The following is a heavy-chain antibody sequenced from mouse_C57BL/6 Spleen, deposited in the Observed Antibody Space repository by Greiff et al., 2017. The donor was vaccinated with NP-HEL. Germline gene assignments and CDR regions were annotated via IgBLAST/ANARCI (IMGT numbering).Heavy chain of an antibody. V-gene: IGHV2-2*01. CDR3: ARIYYSRLYYAMDY. D-gene: IGHD2-12*01. J-gene: IGHJ4*01. CDR2: IWSGGST. CDR1: GFSLTSYG. Sequence: VQRVESGPGLVQPSQSLSITCTVSGFSLTSYGVHWVRQSPGKGLEWLGVIWSGGSTDYNAAFISRLSISKDNSKSQVFFKMNSLQADDTAIYYCARIYYSRLYYAMDYWGQGTSVTVSS.